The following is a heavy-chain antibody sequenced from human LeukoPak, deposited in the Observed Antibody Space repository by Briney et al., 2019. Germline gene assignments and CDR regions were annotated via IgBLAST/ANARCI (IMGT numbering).Heavy chain of an antibody. V-gene: IGHV3-30*03. CDR1: GFTFSGYG. CDR3: ASRSGSYYFFDY. D-gene: IGHD1-26*01. CDR2: VSYDGSNK. J-gene: IGHJ4*02. Sequence: PGGSLRLSCAASGFTFSGYGMHWVCQAPGKGLEWVAVVSYDGSNKHYADSVEGRFTISRDNSKNTLYLQMNSLRAEDTAVYYCASRSGSYYFFDYWGQGTLVTVSS.